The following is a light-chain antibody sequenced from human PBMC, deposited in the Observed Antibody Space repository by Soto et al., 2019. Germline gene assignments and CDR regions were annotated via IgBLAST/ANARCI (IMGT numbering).Light chain of an antibody. CDR2: GIS. V-gene: IGKV3D-15*01. J-gene: IGKJ5*01. CDR3: QQHGQWPIT. Sequence: EIVMTQSPATLSVSPGERATLSCRASQSVNSNYLAWYQQKPGQAPRLLIYGISKRATDIPDRFSGSGSGTEFTHTISSLQPEDFATYDCQQHGQWPITFGQGTRLEIK. CDR1: QSVNSN.